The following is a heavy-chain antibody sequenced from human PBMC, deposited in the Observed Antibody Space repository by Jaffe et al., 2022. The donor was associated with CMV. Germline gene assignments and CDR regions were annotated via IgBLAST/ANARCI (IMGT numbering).Heavy chain of an antibody. V-gene: IGHV3-13*05. CDR2: IGTAGDP. CDR1: GFTFSSYD. CDR3: ARGVPSGSYYNENWFDP. D-gene: IGHD3-10*01. Sequence: EVQLVESGGGLVQPGGSLRLSCAASGFTFSSYDMHWVRQATGKGLEWVSAIGTAGDPYYPGSVKGRFTISRENAKNSLYLQMNSLRAGDTAVYYCARGVPSGSYYNENWFDPWGQGTLVTVSS. J-gene: IGHJ5*02.